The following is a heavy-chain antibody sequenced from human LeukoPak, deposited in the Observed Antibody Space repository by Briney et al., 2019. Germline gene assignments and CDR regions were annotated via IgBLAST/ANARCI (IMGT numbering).Heavy chain of an antibody. CDR3: ARDMHYDSSGYDAFDI. J-gene: IGHJ3*02. CDR1: GYTFTSYY. V-gene: IGHV1-46*01. Sequence: GASVKVSCKASGYTFTSYYMHWVRQAPGQGLEWMGIINPSGGSTSYAQKFQGRVTMTRDTSTSTAYMELSRLRSDDTAVYYCARDMHYDSSGYDAFDIWGQGTMVTVSS. CDR2: INPSGGST. D-gene: IGHD3-22*01.